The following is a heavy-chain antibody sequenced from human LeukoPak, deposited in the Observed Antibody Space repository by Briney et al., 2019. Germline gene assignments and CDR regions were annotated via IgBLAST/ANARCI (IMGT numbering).Heavy chain of an antibody. CDR2: IISSSSTI. CDR3: ARVHSSGWYDAFDI. Sequence: GSLRLSCAASGFTFSTYSMNWVRQAPGRGLEWVSYIISSSSTIYYADSVKGRFTISRDNAKNSLCLQMNSLRAEDTAVYYCARVHSSGWYDAFDIWGQGTMVTVSS. CDR1: GFTFSTYS. V-gene: IGHV3-48*04. J-gene: IGHJ3*02. D-gene: IGHD6-19*01.